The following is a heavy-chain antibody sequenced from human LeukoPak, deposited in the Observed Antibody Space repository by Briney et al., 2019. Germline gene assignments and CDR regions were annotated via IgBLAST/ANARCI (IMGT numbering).Heavy chain of an antibody. V-gene: IGHV4-39*07. CDR3: ARAPSSGWYGEDYYYYMDV. J-gene: IGHJ6*03. D-gene: IGHD6-19*01. Sequence: SETLSLTCTVSGGSISSSSYYWGWIRQPPGKGLEWIGNIFYSGNTYYNPSLKSRVTISVDMSKNQFSLKLSSVTAADTAVYYCARAPSSGWYGEDYYYYMDVWGKGTTVTVSS. CDR2: IFYSGNT. CDR1: GGSISSSSYY.